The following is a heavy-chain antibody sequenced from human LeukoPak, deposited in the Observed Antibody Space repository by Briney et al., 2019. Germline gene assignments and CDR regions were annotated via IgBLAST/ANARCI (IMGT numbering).Heavy chain of an antibody. CDR2: ISYTGTYI. J-gene: IGHJ4*02. CDR1: AFSLSAYN. V-gene: IGHV3-21*01. D-gene: IGHD6-13*01. CDR3: ARGRIAAAGMADY. Sequence: GGSLRLSCAASAFSLSAYNMNWVRQAPGKGLEWVSSISYTGTYIYYADSVKGRFTISRDNAKDSLYLQMNSLRAEDTAVYYCARGRIAAAGMADYWGQGTLVTVSS.